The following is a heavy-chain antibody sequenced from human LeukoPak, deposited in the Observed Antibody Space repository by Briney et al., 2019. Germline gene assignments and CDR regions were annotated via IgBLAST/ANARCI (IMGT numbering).Heavy chain of an antibody. CDR1: GGSISSGSYY. Sequence: PSQTLSLTCTVSGGSISSGSYYWSWIRQPAGKGLEWIGRIYTSGSTNYNPSLKSRVTISVDTSKNQFSLKLSSVTAADTAVYYCARVAFSGSYNFDYWGQGTLVTVSS. V-gene: IGHV4-61*02. CDR3: ARVAFSGSYNFDY. J-gene: IGHJ4*02. D-gene: IGHD1-26*01. CDR2: IYTSGST.